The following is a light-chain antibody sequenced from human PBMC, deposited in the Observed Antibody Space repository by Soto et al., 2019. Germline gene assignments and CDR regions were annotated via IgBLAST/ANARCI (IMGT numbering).Light chain of an antibody. V-gene: IGKV1-6*01. CDR1: QGIRND. Sequence: AIPMTQSPSSLSASVGDRVTITCRASQGIRNDLGWYQQKPGKAPKLLIYAASSLQSGIPSRFSGSGSGTDFTLTISNLQPDDFATYYCLQDYNYPWTFGQGTKVEIK. J-gene: IGKJ1*01. CDR2: AAS. CDR3: LQDYNYPWT.